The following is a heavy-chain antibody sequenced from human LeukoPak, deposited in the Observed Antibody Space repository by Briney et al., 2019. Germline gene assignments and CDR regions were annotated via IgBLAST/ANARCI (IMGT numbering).Heavy chain of an antibody. V-gene: IGHV1-18*01. D-gene: IGHD3-16*02. J-gene: IGHJ4*02. CDR1: GYMISTYG. Sequence: ASVKVSCKASGYMISTYGISWVRQAPGQGLEWMGWISAYNGNTNYAQKLQGRVTMTTDTSTSTAYMELRSLRSDDTAVYYCARVYWNYDYVWGSYRPYYFDYWGQGTLVTVSS. CDR3: ARVYWNYDYVWGSYRPYYFDY. CDR2: ISAYNGNT.